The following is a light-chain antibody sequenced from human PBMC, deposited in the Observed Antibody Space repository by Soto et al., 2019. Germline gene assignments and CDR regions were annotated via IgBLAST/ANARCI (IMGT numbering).Light chain of an antibody. Sequence: EIVLTQSPGTLSLSPEERATLSCRASQSVNSSYLAWYQQKPGQAPRLLIYDASSRATGIPDRFSGSGSGTDFTLTISRREPEDFAVYYCHQYDKSLAHTFGGGTKVEIK. V-gene: IGKV3-20*01. J-gene: IGKJ4*01. CDR3: HQYDKSLAHT. CDR2: DAS. CDR1: QSVNSSY.